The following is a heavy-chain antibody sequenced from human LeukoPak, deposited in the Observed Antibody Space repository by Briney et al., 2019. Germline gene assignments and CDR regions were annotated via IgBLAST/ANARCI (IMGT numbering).Heavy chain of an antibody. J-gene: IGHJ4*02. CDR1: GFTFSSYG. V-gene: IGHV3-30*02. D-gene: IGHD4-11*01. Sequence: GGSLRLSCAASGFTFSSYGMHWVRQAPGKGLEWVAFIRYDGTNKYQADSVKGRFTISRDNSKNMLYLQMNSLRAEDTAVYYCAKDRDYSNFVHYFFDCWGQGTLVTVSS. CDR3: AKDRDYSNFVHYFFDC. CDR2: IRYDGTNK.